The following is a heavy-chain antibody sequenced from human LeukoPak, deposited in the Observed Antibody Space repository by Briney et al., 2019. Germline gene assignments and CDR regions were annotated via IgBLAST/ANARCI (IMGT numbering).Heavy chain of an antibody. V-gene: IGHV4-4*07. CDR1: GDSISGYY. J-gene: IGHJ6*03. CDR3: ARENSDWYTYWYYYMDV. D-gene: IGHD6-19*01. CDR2: IYTSGST. Sequence: SETLSLTCTVSGDSISGYYWSWIRQPAGKGLEWIGRIYTSGSTNYNPSLKSRVTMSVDTSKNQFSLKLTSVTAADTALYYCARENSDWYTYWYYYMDVWGKGTTVTISS.